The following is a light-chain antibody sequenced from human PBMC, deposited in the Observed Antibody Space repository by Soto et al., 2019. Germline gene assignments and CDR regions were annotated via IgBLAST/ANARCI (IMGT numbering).Light chain of an antibody. CDR3: SSYAGSNNLGV. CDR2: EVS. CDR1: SSDVGGYNY. V-gene: IGLV2-8*01. Sequence: QSVLTQPPSASGSPGQSVTISCTGTSSDVGGYNYVSWYQQHPGKAPKLMIYEVSKRPSGVPDRFSGSKSGNTASLTVSGLQADDEADSYCSSYAGSNNLGVFGTGTKVTVL. J-gene: IGLJ1*01.